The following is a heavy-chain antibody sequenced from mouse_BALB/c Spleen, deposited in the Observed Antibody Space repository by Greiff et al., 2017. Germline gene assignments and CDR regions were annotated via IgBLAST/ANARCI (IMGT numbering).Heavy chain of an antibody. CDR2: IRSKSNNYAT. V-gene: IGHV10-1*02. CDR1: GFTFNTYA. D-gene: IGHD3-1*01. Sequence: EVKLVESGGGLVQPKGSLKLSCAASGFTFNTYAMNWVRQAPGKGLEWVARIRSKSNNYATYYADSVKDRFTISRDDSQSMLYLQMNNLKTEDTAMYYCVRGSSGYVGAMDYWGQGTSVTVSS. J-gene: IGHJ4*01. CDR3: VRGSSGYVGAMDY.